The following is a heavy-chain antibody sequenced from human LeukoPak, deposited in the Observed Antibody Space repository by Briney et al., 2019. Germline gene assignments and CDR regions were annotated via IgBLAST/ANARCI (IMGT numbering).Heavy chain of an antibody. V-gene: IGHV4-34*01. D-gene: IGHD2-2*01. J-gene: IGHJ4*02. Sequence: SETLSLTCAVYGGSFSGYYWSWIRQPPGKGLEWIGEINHSGSTNYNPSLKSRVTISVDTSKNQFSLKLSSVTAADTAVYYCARRVGVVVAPDASKSYFDYWGQGTLVTVSS. CDR3: ARRVGVVVAPDASKSYFDY. CDR2: INHSGST. CDR1: GGSFSGYY.